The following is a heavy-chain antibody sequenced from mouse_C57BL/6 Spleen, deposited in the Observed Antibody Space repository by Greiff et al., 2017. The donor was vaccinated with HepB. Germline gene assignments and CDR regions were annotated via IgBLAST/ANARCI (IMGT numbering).Heavy chain of an antibody. J-gene: IGHJ2*01. CDR3: ARREALYYFDY. CDR1: GYAFSSYW. Sequence: QVQLQQSGAELVKPGASVKISCKASGYAFSSYWMNWVKQRPGKGLEWIGQIYPGDGDTNYNGKFKGKATLTADKSSSTAYMQLSSLTSEDSAVYFCARREALYYFDYWGQGTTLTVSS. CDR2: IYPGDGDT. V-gene: IGHV1-80*01. D-gene: IGHD3-2*02.